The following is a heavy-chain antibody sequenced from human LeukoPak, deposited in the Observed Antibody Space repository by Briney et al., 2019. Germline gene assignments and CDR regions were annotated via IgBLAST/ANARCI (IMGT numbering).Heavy chain of an antibody. CDR2: MKPNSGDT. CDR3: ARGLGTYDSSELTWPMISF. Sequence: ASVTVSCKASGYTFTNYEINWVRQAPGQGLEWMGWMKPNSGDTAYAQKFQGRITMTRSTSISTAYMELSSLRSEDTAVYYCARGLGTYDSSELTWPMISFWGQGTVVTVSS. D-gene: IGHD3-22*01. V-gene: IGHV1-8*01. J-gene: IGHJ4*02. CDR1: GYTFTNYE.